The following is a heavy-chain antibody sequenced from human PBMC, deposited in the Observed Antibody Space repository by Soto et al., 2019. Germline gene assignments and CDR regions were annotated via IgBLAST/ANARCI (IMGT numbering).Heavy chain of an antibody. V-gene: IGHV1-18*04. Sequence: VASVKVSCKASGYTFTSYGISWVRQAPGQGLEWMGWISAYNGNTNYAQKLQGRVTMTTDTSTSTAYMELRSLRSDDTAVYYCARDLYCSSTSCPHPFDYWGQGTLVTVSS. J-gene: IGHJ4*02. D-gene: IGHD2-2*01. CDR1: GYTFTSYG. CDR2: ISAYNGNT. CDR3: ARDLYCSSTSCPHPFDY.